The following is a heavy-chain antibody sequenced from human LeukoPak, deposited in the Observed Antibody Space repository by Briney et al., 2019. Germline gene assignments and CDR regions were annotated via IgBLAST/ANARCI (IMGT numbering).Heavy chain of an antibody. D-gene: IGHD3-3*01. V-gene: IGHV3-9*01. CDR2: ISWNSGSI. J-gene: IGHJ4*02. CDR1: GFTFDDYA. CDR3: AKDSDYYFDY. Sequence: GRSLRLSCAASGFTFDDYAMHWVRQAPGKGLGWVSGISWNSGSIGYADSVKGRFTISRDNAKNSLYLQMNSLRAEDTALYYCAKDSDYYFDYWGQGTLVTVSS.